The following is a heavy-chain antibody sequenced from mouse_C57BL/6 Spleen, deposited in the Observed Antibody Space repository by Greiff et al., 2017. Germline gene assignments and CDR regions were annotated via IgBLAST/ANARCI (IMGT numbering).Heavy chain of an antibody. J-gene: IGHJ2*01. CDR2: ISNLAYSI. D-gene: IGHD3-2*02. V-gene: IGHV5-15*04. CDR1: GFTFSDYG. CDR3: ARKTAQATWYFDY. Sequence: EVKLVESGGGLVQPGGSLKLSCAASGFTFSDYGMAWVRQAPRKGPEWVAFISNLAYSIYYADTVTGRFTISRENAKNTLYLEMSSLRSEDTAMYYCARKTAQATWYFDYWGQGTTLTVSS.